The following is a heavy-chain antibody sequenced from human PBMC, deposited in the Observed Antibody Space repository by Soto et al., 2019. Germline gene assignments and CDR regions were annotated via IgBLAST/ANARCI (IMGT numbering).Heavy chain of an antibody. Sequence: NPSETLSLTCAVYGGSFSGYYWSWIRQPPGKGLEWIGEINHSGSTNYNPSLKSRVTISVDTSKNQFSLKLSSVTAADTAVYYCARGRALYGSGSYLALDYWGQGTLVTVSS. CDR1: GGSFSGYY. D-gene: IGHD3-10*01. CDR3: ARGRALYGSGSYLALDY. V-gene: IGHV4-34*01. J-gene: IGHJ4*02. CDR2: INHSGST.